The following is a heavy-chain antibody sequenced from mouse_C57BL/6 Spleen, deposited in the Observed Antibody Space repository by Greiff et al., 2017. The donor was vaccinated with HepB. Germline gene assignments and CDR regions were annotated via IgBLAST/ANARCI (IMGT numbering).Heavy chain of an antibody. D-gene: IGHD2-4*01. CDR3: VRGDYGHPFAY. V-gene: IGHV2-2*01. CDR2: IWSGGST. CDR1: GFSLTSYG. J-gene: IGHJ3*01. Sequence: QVQLKESGPGLVQPSQSLSITCTVSGFSLTSYGVHWVRQSPGKGLEWLGVIWSGGSTDYNAAFISRLSISKDNSKSQVFFKMNSLQADDTAIYYCVRGDYGHPFAYWGQGTLVTVSA.